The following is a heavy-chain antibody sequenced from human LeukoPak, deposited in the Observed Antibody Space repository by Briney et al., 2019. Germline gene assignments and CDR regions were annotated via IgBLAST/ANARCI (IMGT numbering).Heavy chain of an antibody. J-gene: IGHJ4*02. D-gene: IGHD3-22*01. CDR1: GYTFTGYY. Sequence: ASVKVSCKASGYTFTGYYMHWVRQAPGQGLEWMGWINPNSGGTNYAQKFQGWVTMTRDMSISTAYMELSRLRSDDTAVYYCAREDHYDSSGYYYWGQGTLVTVSS. CDR2: INPNSGGT. V-gene: IGHV1-2*04. CDR3: AREDHYDSSGYYY.